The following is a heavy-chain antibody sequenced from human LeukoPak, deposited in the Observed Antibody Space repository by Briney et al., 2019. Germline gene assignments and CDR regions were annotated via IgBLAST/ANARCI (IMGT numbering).Heavy chain of an antibody. J-gene: IGHJ4*02. CDR2: ISGSGGST. CDR3: AKDMGRGTVTTYYFDY. V-gene: IGHV3-23*01. Sequence: GGSLRLSCAASGFTVSSHYMNWVRQAPGKGLQWVSAISGSGGSTYYADSVKGRFTISRDNSKNTLYLQMNSLRAEDTAVYYCAKDMGRGTVTTYYFDYWGQGTLVTVSS. CDR1: GFTVSSHY. D-gene: IGHD4-17*01.